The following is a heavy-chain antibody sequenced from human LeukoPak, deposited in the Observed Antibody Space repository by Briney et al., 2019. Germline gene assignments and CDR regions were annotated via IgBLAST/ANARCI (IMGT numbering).Heavy chain of an antibody. CDR1: GFTFSSFW. Sequence: GGSLRLSCLASGFTFSSFWMHWVRQTPGKGLMWVSRIKTDGSSTDYADSVKGRFTISRDNARNTLYLQMDSLRVEDTAVYYCVRETRIGSSGTQGWFDPWGQGTLVTVSS. D-gene: IGHD1-1*01. V-gene: IGHV3-74*01. J-gene: IGHJ5*02. CDR3: VRETRIGSSGTQGWFDP. CDR2: IKTDGSST.